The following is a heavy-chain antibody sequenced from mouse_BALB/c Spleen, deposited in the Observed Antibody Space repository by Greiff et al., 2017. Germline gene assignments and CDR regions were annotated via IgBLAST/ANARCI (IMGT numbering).Heavy chain of an antibody. Sequence: QLQESGPGLVKPSQSLSLTCSVTGYSITSGYYWNWIRQFPGNKLEWMGYISYDGSNNYNPSLKNRISITRDTSKNQFFLKLNSVTTEDTATYYCARAYDYEDYYAMDYWGQGTSVTVSS. D-gene: IGHD2-4*01. J-gene: IGHJ4*01. CDR2: ISYDGSN. CDR3: ARAYDYEDYYAMDY. V-gene: IGHV3-6*02. CDR1: GYSITSGYY.